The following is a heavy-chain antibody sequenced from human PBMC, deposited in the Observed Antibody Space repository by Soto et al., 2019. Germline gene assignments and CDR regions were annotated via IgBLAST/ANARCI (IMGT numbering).Heavy chain of an antibody. J-gene: IGHJ4*02. D-gene: IGHD6-13*01. CDR1: GFTFSSYS. V-gene: IGHV3-48*01. CDR3: ARGIAAAGPKLDY. Sequence: EVQLVESGGGLVQPGGSLRLSCAASGFTFSSYSMNWVRQAPGKGLEWVSYISSATTTIYYADSVKGRFTISRDNAKNSLCRQMNSLRADDTAVYYCARGIAAAGPKLDYWGQGTLVTVSS. CDR2: ISSATTTI.